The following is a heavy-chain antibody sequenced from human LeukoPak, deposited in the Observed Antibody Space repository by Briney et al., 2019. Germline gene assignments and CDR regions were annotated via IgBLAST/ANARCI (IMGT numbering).Heavy chain of an antibody. CDR3: ARDNIVVVPAAIGNYYYYMDV. Sequence: ASVKVSCKASGYTFTSYYMHWVRQAPGQGLEWMGWINPNSGGTNYAQKFQGRVTMTRDTSISTAYMELSRLRSDDTAVYYCARDNIVVVPAAIGNYYYYMDVWGKGTTVTVPS. CDR2: INPNSGGT. CDR1: GYTFTSYY. D-gene: IGHD2-2*02. J-gene: IGHJ6*03. V-gene: IGHV1-2*02.